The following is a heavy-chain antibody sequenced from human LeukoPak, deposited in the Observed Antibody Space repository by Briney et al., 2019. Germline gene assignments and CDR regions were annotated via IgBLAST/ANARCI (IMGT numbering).Heavy chain of an antibody. CDR2: ISAYNGNT. CDR3: ARKVVPAAIRGSYYYMDV. CDR1: GYTFTSYG. D-gene: IGHD2-2*01. Sequence: ASVKVSCKASGYTFTSYGISWVRQAPGQGLEWMGWISAYNGNTNYAQKLQGRVTMTTDTSTSTAYMELRSLRSDDTAVYYCARKVVPAAIRGSYYYMDVWGKGTMVTVSS. V-gene: IGHV1-18*01. J-gene: IGHJ6*03.